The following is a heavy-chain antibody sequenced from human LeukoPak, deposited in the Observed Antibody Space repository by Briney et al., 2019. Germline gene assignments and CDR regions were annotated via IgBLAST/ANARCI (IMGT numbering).Heavy chain of an antibody. CDR1: GGTFSSYA. CDR2: IIPIFGTA. D-gene: IGHD6-13*01. CDR3: ARERPPGDSSSWYLEGYFDF. V-gene: IGHV1-69*05. J-gene: IGHJ4*02. Sequence: ASVKVSCKXSGGTFSSYAISWVRQAPGQGLEWMGRIIPIFGTANYSRKFQGRVTITTDESTSTAYMELSSLRSEDTAVYYCARERPPGDSSSWYLEGYFDFWGQGTLVTVSS.